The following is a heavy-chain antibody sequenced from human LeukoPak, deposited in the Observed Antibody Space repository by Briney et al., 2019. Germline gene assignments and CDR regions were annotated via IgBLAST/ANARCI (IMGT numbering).Heavy chain of an antibody. CDR3: ARVHTSSYAADL. CDR1: GFTFSDHW. D-gene: IGHD3-22*01. Sequence: GGSLRLSCAASGFTFSDHWMAWVRQAPGKGLEWVANINEDGATKNYVDSVKGRFTISRDNARNSVYLQMNSLRAEDTAVYYCARVHTSSYAADLWGQGTLVTVSS. J-gene: IGHJ5*02. V-gene: IGHV3-7*04. CDR2: INEDGATK.